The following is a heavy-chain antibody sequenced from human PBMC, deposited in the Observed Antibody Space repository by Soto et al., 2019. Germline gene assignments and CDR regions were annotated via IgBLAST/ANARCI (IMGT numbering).Heavy chain of an antibody. J-gene: IGHJ6*02. D-gene: IGHD2-15*01. CDR2: IAHDGSNA. Sequence: QVQLVESGGGVVQPGGSLRLSCAASGFTFRNNAMHLVRQAPGKGLECLSVIAHDGSNAFYRDSVKGRFTVSRDNSKNTLYLDMNSLRSEDTGVYYCARGDREDILVVVGARPGEYGTDIWGQGTTVIVSS. CDR1: GFTFRNNA. V-gene: IGHV3-30-3*01. CDR3: ARGDREDILVVVGARPGEYGTDI.